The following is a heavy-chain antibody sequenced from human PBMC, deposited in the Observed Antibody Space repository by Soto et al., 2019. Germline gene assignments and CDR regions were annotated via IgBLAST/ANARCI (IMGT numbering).Heavy chain of an antibody. D-gene: IGHD1-26*01. V-gene: IGHV3-33*01. CDR3: ARDGVGTTTYFGYFDY. CDR1: AVTFTGFG. Sequence: GGSLRLSCAASAVTFTGFGMHWVRQAPGKGLEWVAVIRFDGSNTYYADSVRGRFTISRDNPKNMLYLQMNSLRAEDTAIYYCARDGVGTTTYFGYFDYCGLETLVTVSS. CDR2: IRFDGSNT. J-gene: IGHJ4*02.